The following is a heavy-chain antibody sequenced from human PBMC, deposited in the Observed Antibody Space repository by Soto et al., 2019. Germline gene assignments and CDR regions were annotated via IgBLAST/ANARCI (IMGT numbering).Heavy chain of an antibody. Sequence: SVKVSCKASGGTFSSYAISWVRQAPGQGLEWMGGIIPILGTANYAQKFQGRVTITADESTSTAYMELSSLRSEDTAVYYCATHGIAARFFCYDPWGQGTLVTVSS. CDR2: IIPILGTA. V-gene: IGHV1-69*13. D-gene: IGHD6-6*01. J-gene: IGHJ5*02. CDR1: GGTFSSYA. CDR3: ATHGIAARFFCYDP.